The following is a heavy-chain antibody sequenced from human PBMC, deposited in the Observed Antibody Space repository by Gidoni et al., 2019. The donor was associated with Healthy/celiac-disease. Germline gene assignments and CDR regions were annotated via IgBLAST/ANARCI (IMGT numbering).Heavy chain of an antibody. CDR3: AREGYSSSWYYFDY. D-gene: IGHD6-13*01. J-gene: IGHJ4*02. CDR2: ISSSSSYI. Sequence: EVQLVESGGGLVKPGGSLRLSCAASGFTFSSYSMNWVRQAPGKGLAWVSSISSSSSYIYYADSVKGRFTISRDNAKNSLYLQMNSLRAEDTAVYYCAREGYSSSWYYFDYWGQGTLVTVSS. CDR1: GFTFSSYS. V-gene: IGHV3-21*01.